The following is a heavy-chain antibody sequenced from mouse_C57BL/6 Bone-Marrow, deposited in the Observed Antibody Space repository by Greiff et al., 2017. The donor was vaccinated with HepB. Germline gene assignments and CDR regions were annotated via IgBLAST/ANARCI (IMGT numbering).Heavy chain of an antibody. V-gene: IGHV3-6*01. CDR3: ARGGYYFDY. Sequence: ESGPGLVKPSQSLSLTCSVTGYSITSGYYWNWIRQFPGNKLEWMGYISYDGSNNYNPSLKNRISITRDTSKNQLFLKLNSVTTEDTATYYCARGGYYFDYWGQGTTLTVSS. D-gene: IGHD1-1*02. CDR1: GYSITSGYY. J-gene: IGHJ2*01. CDR2: ISYDGSN.